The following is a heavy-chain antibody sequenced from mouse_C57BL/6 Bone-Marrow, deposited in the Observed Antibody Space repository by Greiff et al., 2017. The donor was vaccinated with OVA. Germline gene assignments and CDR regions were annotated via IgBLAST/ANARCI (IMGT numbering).Heavy chain of an antibody. CDR3: AREGGYYGSSSFAY. V-gene: IGHV1-64*01. J-gene: IGHJ3*01. D-gene: IGHD1-1*01. CDR1: GYTFTSYW. Sequence: VQLQQPGAELVKPGASVKLSCKASGYTFTSYWMHWVKQRPGQGLEWIGMIHPNSGSTNYNEKFKSKATLTVDKSSSTAYMQLSSLTSEDSAVYYCAREGGYYGSSSFAYWGQGTLVTVSA. CDR2: IHPNSGST.